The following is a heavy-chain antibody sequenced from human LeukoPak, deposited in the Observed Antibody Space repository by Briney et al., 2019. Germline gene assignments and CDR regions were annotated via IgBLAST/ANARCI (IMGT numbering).Heavy chain of an antibody. J-gene: IGHJ4*02. V-gene: IGHV4-4*02. CDR2: VNLQGST. CDR3: ARVSADYGYYFDY. CDR1: GGSITNTNY. D-gene: IGHD4-17*01. Sequence: SSETLSLTCGVSGGSITNTNYWTWVRQPPGKGLEWIGEVNLQGSTNYNPSLMGRVAISVDTSENHISLQLTSVTAADTAVYYCARVSADYGYYFDYWGQGSLVTVAS.